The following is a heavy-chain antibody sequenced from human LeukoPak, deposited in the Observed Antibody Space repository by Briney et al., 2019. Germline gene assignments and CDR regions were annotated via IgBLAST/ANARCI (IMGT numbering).Heavy chain of an antibody. Sequence: KVSCKVSGYTLTELSMHWVRQAPGKGLEWMGGFDPEDGETIYAQKFQGRVTMTEDTSTDTAYMELSSLRSEDTAVYYCASMYSGSYDWFDPWGQGTLVTVSS. CDR2: FDPEDGET. D-gene: IGHD1-26*01. V-gene: IGHV1-24*01. CDR1: GYTLTELS. J-gene: IGHJ5*02. CDR3: ASMYSGSYDWFDP.